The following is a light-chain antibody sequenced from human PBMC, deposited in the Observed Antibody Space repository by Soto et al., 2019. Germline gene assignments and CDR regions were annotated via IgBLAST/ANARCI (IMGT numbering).Light chain of an antibody. J-gene: IGKJ3*01. CDR3: QQYGSSPRFT. V-gene: IGKV3-20*01. Sequence: EIVLTQSPGTLSLSPGERATLSCRASQSIASSYLAWFQQKPGQAPRLLIYGASSRATGIPDRFSGCGSRTDFTLTITRLEPEDFAVYYCQQYGSSPRFTFGPGTKVDIK. CDR2: GAS. CDR1: QSIASSY.